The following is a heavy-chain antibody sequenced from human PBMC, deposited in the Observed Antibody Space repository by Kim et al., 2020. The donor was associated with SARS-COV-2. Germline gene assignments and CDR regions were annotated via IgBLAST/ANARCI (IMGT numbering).Heavy chain of an antibody. D-gene: IGHD2-21*02. CDR2: LSHDGRTQ. CDR3: ARENVPAPAIRYFEY. CDR1: GFAFTSYA. J-gene: IGHJ4*02. V-gene: IGHV3-30*04. Sequence: GGSLRLSCVASGFAFTSYAFHWVRQAPGKGLEWAAVLSHDGRTQYYADSVKGRFTISRDSSKNTLYLQMNSLSTEDTAVYYCARENVPAPAIRYFEYWGQGILVTVSS.